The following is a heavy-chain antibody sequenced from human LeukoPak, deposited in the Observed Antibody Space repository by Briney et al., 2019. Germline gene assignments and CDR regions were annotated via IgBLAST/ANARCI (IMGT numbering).Heavy chain of an antibody. CDR1: GFTFISYS. D-gene: IGHD1-26*01. Sequence: PGGSLRLSCAASGFTFISYSMNWVRQAPGKGLELVANIKQDGSEKYYVDSVQGRFTISRDNAKNSLHLQMNSLRVEDTAVYYCARRIVGPTSGGDYWGQGTPVTVSS. CDR2: IKQDGSEK. J-gene: IGHJ4*02. V-gene: IGHV3-7*01. CDR3: ARRIVGPTSGGDY.